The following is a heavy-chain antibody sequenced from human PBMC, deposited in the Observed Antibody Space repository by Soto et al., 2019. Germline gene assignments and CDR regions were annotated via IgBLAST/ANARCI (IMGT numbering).Heavy chain of an antibody. D-gene: IGHD3-9*01. Sequence: GASGKGSWKVSGYTLTELSMPWGGQAPGKGLEGVGGFGPEDGETIYAQKFQGRGTMTEDTSTDTAYMELSSLRSEDTAVYYCATTQILTGYFVGRKVLQSVIFHYWGQGTLVTVSS. CDR3: ATTQILTGYFVGRKVLQSVIFHY. CDR2: FGPEDGET. J-gene: IGHJ4*02. V-gene: IGHV1-24*01. CDR1: GYTLTELS.